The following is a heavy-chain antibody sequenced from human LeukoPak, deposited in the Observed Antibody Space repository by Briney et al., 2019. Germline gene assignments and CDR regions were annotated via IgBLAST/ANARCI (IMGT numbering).Heavy chain of an antibody. CDR3: ARVGAKLTGVGWYFDL. V-gene: IGHV4-39*07. CDR1: GGFIGSVNYY. D-gene: IGHD3-9*01. Sequence: PSATLSLTCTVAGGFIGSVNYYWGWIRQTPGKGLEYIGSIYYGRGTYYNPSLKSRVTISLDTSKNQFSLKLTSVTAADTAVYYCARVGAKLTGVGWYFDLWGRGTLVTVSS. J-gene: IGHJ2*01. CDR2: IYYGRGT.